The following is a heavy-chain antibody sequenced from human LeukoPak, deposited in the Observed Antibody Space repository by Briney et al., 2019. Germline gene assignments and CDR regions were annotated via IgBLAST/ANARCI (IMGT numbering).Heavy chain of an antibody. CDR2: ISNSGGTT. V-gene: IGHV3-23*01. CDR1: GFTFSNYA. D-gene: IGHD2-2*02. J-gene: IGHJ5*02. CDR3: AKSGCSSTSCYSILSGWLDP. Sequence: GGSLRLSCAASGFTFSNYALNWVRQAPGKGLEWVSGISNSGGTTYYADSVKGRFTISRDNSKNTLYLRMNSLRAEDTAVYYCAKSGCSSTSCYSILSGWLDPWGQGTLVTVSS.